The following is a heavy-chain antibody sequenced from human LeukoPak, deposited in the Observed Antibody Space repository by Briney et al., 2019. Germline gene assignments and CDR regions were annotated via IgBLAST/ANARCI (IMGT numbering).Heavy chain of an antibody. J-gene: IGHJ4*02. Sequence: GGSLRLSCAASGFTVSSNYMSWVRQAPGKGLEWVSVIYSGGSTYYADSVKGRFTISRDNSKNTLYLQMNSLRAEDTAVYYCARYHHYSLNRTFDYWGQGTLVTVSS. D-gene: IGHD4-11*01. CDR2: IYSGGST. V-gene: IGHV3-53*01. CDR3: ARYHHYSLNRTFDY. CDR1: GFTVSSNY.